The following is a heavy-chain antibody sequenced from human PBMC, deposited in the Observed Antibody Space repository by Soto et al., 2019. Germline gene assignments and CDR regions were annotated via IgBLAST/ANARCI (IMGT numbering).Heavy chain of an antibody. J-gene: IGHJ4*02. CDR3: AGARDIVVVPAAIDY. CDR2: IYYSGST. Sequence: QVQLQESGPGLVKPTETLSLTCTVSGGSISSYYWSWIRQPPGKGLEWIGYIYYSGSTNYNPSLKSRVTLSVDTSKNQFSLKLSSVTAADTAVYYCAGARDIVVVPAAIDYRGQGTLVTVSS. D-gene: IGHD2-2*01. V-gene: IGHV4-59*01. CDR1: GGSISSYY.